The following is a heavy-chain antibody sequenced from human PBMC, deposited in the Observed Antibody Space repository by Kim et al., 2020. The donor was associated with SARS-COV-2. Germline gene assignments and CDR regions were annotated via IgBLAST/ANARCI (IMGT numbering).Heavy chain of an antibody. J-gene: IGHJ5*02. V-gene: IGHV1-18*01. Sequence: NYAQKLQGRVTMTTDTSTSTAYMELRSLRSDDTAVYYCARDYDPTNWFDPWGQGTLVTVSS. CDR3: ARDYDPTNWFDP. D-gene: IGHD3-22*01.